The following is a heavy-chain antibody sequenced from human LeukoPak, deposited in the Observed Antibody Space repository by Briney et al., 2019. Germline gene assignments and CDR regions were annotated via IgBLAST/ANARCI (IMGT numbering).Heavy chain of an antibody. CDR1: GFTFSSYA. V-gene: IGHV3-23*01. CDR2: ISGSGGST. J-gene: IGHJ5*02. Sequence: PGGSLRLSCAASGFTFSSYAMSWVRQAPGKGLEWVSAISGSGGSTYYADSVKGRFTISRHNSKNTLYLQMNSLRAEDTAVYYCARLNFIVVVPAAIGGWFDPWGQGTLVTVSS. D-gene: IGHD2-2*01. CDR3: ARLNFIVVVPAAIGGWFDP.